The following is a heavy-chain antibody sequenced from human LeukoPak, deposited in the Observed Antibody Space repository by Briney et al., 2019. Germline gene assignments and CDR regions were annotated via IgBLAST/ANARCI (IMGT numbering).Heavy chain of an antibody. J-gene: IGHJ4*02. V-gene: IGHV4-59*01. CDR1: GGSISSYY. Sequence: SETLSLTCTVSGGSISSYYCSWIRQPPGKGQEWVGYIYYSGSTNYNPSLKSRLTVSVDTSKNQFSLKLSSVTAADTAVYYCATQHDSGYYFDYWGQGTLVTVSS. D-gene: IGHD1-1*01. CDR2: IYYSGST. CDR3: ATQHDSGYYFDY.